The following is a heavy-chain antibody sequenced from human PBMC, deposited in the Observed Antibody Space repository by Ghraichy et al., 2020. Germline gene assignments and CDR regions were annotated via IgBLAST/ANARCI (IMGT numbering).Heavy chain of an antibody. D-gene: IGHD2-15*01. V-gene: IGHV3-23*01. J-gene: IGHJ4*02. Sequence: GGSLRLSCAVFGITFSSYAMSWVRQAPGKGLEWVSAINNRGDSTYYADSVKGRFTISRDNSKNTLFVQMNSLRAEDTAVYYCAKRQYCSGGSCYSRALDYWGQGTLVTVSS. CDR3: AKRQYCSGGSCYSRALDY. CDR1: GITFSSYA. CDR2: INNRGDST.